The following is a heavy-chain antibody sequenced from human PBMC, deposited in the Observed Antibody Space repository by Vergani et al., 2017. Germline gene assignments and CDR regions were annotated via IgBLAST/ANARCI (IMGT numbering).Heavy chain of an antibody. CDR3: AKDRDIAAAGCFDY. D-gene: IGHD6-13*01. CDR2: ISGSGVST. CDR1: GFTFSSYA. J-gene: IGHJ4*02. Sequence: EVQLLESGGGLVQPGGSLRLSCAASGFTFSSYAMSWVRQAPGNGLEWVSAISGSGVSTYYADSVKGRFTISRDNSKNTLYLQMNSLRAEDTAVYYWAKDRDIAAAGCFDYWGQGTLVTVSS. V-gene: IGHV3-23*01.